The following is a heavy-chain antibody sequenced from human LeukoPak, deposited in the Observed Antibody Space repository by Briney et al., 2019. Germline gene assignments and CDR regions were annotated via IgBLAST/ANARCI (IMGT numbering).Heavy chain of an antibody. CDR3: ARQIPDERGYYQYYFDY. CDR1: GGYISSTSYL. D-gene: IGHD3-22*01. V-gene: IGHV4-39*01. J-gene: IGHJ4*02. CDR2: IYHGGRT. Sequence: PSETLSLTCTVSGGYISSTSYLWGWVRQPPGEGLEWIVSIYHGGRTFYNPSLKSRVTVSADTSKNHISLTVRSVTAADTAVYYCARQIPDERGYYQYYFDYWGQGTLVTVSS.